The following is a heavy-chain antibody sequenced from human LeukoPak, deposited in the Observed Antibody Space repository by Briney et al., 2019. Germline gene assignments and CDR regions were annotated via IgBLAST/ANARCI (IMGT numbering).Heavy chain of an antibody. CDR3: ARAFVAAGPRGVDY. CDR2: INPNSGGT. CDR1: GYTFTGYY. V-gene: IGHV1-2*02. Sequence: ASVKVSCKASGYTFTGYYMHWVRQAPGQGLEWMGWINPNSGGTNYAQKFQGRVTMTRDTSISTAYMELSRLRSDDTAVYYCARAFVAAGPRGVDYWGQGTLVTVS. J-gene: IGHJ4*02. D-gene: IGHD3-10*01.